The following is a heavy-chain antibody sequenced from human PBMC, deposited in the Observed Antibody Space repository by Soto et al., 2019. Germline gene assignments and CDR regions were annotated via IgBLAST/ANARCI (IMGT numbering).Heavy chain of an antibody. CDR3: ASWRFWSAYLDV. V-gene: IGHV1-69*06. J-gene: IGHJ6*02. Sequence: GASVKVSCKASGGTFSSYAISWVRQAPGQGLEWMGGIIPIFGTANYAQKFQGRVTITADKSTSTAYMELSSLRSEDTAVYYCASWRFWSAYLDVWGQGTTVTVSS. CDR2: IIPIFGTA. CDR1: GGTFSSYA. D-gene: IGHD3-3*01.